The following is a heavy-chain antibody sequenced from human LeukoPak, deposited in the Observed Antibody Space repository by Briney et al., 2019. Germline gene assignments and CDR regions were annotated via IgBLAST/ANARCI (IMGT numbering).Heavy chain of an antibody. CDR1: GGSFSGYY. J-gene: IGHJ4*02. CDR3: ARHKGYSNYDY. V-gene: IGHV4-59*08. Sequence: SETLSLTCAVYGGSFSGYYWSWIRQPPGKGLEWIGYIYYSGSTNYNPSLKSRVTISVDTSKNQFSLKLSSVTAADTAVYYCARHKGYSNYDYWGQGTLVTVSS. CDR2: IYYSGST. D-gene: IGHD4-11*01.